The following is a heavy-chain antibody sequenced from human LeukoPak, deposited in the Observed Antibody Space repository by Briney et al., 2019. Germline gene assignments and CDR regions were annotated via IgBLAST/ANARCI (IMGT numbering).Heavy chain of an antibody. J-gene: IGHJ4*02. D-gene: IGHD5-12*01. CDR1: GGSISSYY. V-gene: IGHV4-4*09. CDR3: ATGRGYSGYDFMSIAY. Sequence: NTSETLSLTCTVSGGSISSYYWSWIRQPPGKGLEWIGYIYTSGSTNYNPSLKSRVTISVGTSKNQFSLKLSSVTAADTAVYYCATGRGYSGYDFMSIAYWGQGTLVTVSS. CDR2: IYTSGST.